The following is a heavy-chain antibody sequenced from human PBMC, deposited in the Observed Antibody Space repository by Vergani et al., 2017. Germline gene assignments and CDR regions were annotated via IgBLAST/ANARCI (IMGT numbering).Heavy chain of an antibody. D-gene: IGHD6-19*01. CDR1: GYTFTSYD. J-gene: IGHJ5*02. Sequence: QVQLVQSGAEVKKPGASVKVSCKASGYTFTSYDINWVRQATGQGLEWMGRMNPNSGNTGYAQKFQGRFTMTRNTSISTAYMELSSLRSEDTAVYYCARGLYSSGYNWFDPWGQGTLVTVSS. CDR3: ARGLYSSGYNWFDP. CDR2: MNPNSGNT. V-gene: IGHV1-8*01.